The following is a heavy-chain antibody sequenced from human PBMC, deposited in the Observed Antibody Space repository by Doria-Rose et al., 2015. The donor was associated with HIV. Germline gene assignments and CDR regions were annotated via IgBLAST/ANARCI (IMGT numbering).Heavy chain of an antibody. V-gene: IGHV4-31*02. D-gene: IGHD6-13*01. CDR3: ARCGTAATGYYFDY. CDR2: IYYNGSP. Sequence: IGYIYYNGSPYYNPSLKSRVTISVDTSKNQFSLKLSSVTAADTAVYYCARCGTAATGYYFDYWGQGTLVTVSS. J-gene: IGHJ4*02.